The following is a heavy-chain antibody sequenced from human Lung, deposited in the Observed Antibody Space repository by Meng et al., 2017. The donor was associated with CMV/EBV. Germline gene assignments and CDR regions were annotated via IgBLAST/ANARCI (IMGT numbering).Heavy chain of an antibody. J-gene: IGHJ4*02. CDR2: IKYDGSEK. CDR1: GFTFSNSY. Sequence: GGSLRLXCIASGFTFSNSYMSWIRQPPGKGLEWVANIKYDGSEKAYVGSVKGRFTISRDNTKNSLYLQMNSLTAEDTAVYYCARDPHFGALDYWGQGTLVTVAS. CDR3: ARDPHFGALDY. V-gene: IGHV3-7*01. D-gene: IGHD3-10*01.